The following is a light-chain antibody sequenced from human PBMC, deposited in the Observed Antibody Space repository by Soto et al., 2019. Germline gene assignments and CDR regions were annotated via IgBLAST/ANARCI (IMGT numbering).Light chain of an antibody. Sequence: SYELTHPPSVSVAPGQTAMITCGGNNIGNKSVHWYQQRPGQAPVLVVYDDSDRPSGIPDRLSGSNSENTATLTISRVEAGDEADFYCQVCDSSSDDRSDPTSDRWVFGGGTQLTVL. V-gene: IGLV3-21*02. J-gene: IGLJ3*02. CDR1: NIGNKS. CDR2: DDS. CDR3: QVCDSSSDDRSDPTSDRWV.